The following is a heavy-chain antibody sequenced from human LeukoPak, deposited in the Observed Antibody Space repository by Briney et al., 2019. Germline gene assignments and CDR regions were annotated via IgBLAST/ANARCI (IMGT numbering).Heavy chain of an antibody. CDR3: AKDSLPSYGGYFDF. CDR1: GFTFSTYS. Sequence: GGSLRLSCAASGFTFSTYSMSWVRQAPGKGLEWVSGISGSSGITYYADSVKGRFTISRDNSKNTLYLQMNSLRAEDTAIYYCAKDSLPSYGGYFDFWGQGTLVTVSS. J-gene: IGHJ4*02. V-gene: IGHV3-23*01. CDR2: ISGSSGIT. D-gene: IGHD3-10*01.